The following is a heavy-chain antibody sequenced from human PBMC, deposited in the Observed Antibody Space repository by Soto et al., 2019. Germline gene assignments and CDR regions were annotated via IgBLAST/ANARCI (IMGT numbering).Heavy chain of an antibody. CDR2: IFDSGNA. CDR3: ARHRRTTVATFYFDN. J-gene: IGHJ4*02. CDR1: GGSINSYC. D-gene: IGHD5-12*01. V-gene: IGHV4-59*08. Sequence: SETLSLTCTVSGGSINSYCWSWIRQPPGKGLEWIAYIFDSGNANYNPSLKSRVTISVDTSKNQFSLKLTSVTAADTAVYYCARHRRTTVATFYFDNWGQGALVTVSS.